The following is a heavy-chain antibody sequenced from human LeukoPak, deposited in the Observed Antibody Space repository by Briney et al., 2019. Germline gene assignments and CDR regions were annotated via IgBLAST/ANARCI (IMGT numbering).Heavy chain of an antibody. CDR2: IYYSGST. J-gene: IGHJ6*03. V-gene: IGHV4-39*01. CDR3: ARPIGGYDPKYYYYYMDV. Sequence: SSETLSLTCTVSGGSISSSSYYWGWIRQPPGKGLEWIGSIYYSGSTYYNPSLKSRVTISVDTSKNQFSLKLSSVTAADTAVYYCARPIGGYDPKYYYYYMDVWGKGTTVTVSS. CDR1: GGSISSSSYY. D-gene: IGHD5-12*01.